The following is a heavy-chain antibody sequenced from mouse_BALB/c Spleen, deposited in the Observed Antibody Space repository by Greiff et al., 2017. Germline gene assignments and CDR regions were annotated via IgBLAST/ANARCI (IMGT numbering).Heavy chain of an antibody. D-gene: IGHD4-1*01. Sequence: QVQLKQSGPELVKPGASVRISCKASGYTFTSYYIHWVKQRPGQGLEWIGWIYPGNVNTKYNEKFKGKATLTADKSSSTAYMQLSSLTSEDSAVYFCARGTGNFDYWGQGTTLTVSS. CDR3: ARGTGNFDY. J-gene: IGHJ2*01. CDR2: IYPGNVNT. V-gene: IGHV1S56*01. CDR1: GYTFTSYY.